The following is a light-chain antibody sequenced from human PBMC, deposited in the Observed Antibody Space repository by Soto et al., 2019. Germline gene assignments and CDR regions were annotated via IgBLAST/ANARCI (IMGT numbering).Light chain of an antibody. CDR2: GSS. CDR1: QTVSNNY. V-gene: IGKV3-20*01. Sequence: EVVLTQSPGTLSLSPGERATLSCRASQTVSNNYLAWYQQKPGQAPRLLIFGSSDRATGIPDRFSGSGSGTAFTLTMSRLEPEDFAVYSCQQYGSSPPYTFGQGPKLVIK. CDR3: QQYGSSPPYT. J-gene: IGKJ2*01.